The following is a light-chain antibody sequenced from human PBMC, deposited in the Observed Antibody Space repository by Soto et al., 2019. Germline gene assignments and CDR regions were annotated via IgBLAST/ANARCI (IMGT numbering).Light chain of an antibody. Sequence: QSALTQPASVSGSPGQSLTISCTGTSSDVGGYKYVSWYQQHPGKAPKLIIYEVSDRPSGVSDRFSGSKSGNTASLTISGLQADDEADYYCGSYTSSSSVIFGGGTKVTVL. CDR1: SSDVGGYKY. V-gene: IGLV2-14*01. CDR3: GSYTSSSSVI. J-gene: IGLJ2*01. CDR2: EVS.